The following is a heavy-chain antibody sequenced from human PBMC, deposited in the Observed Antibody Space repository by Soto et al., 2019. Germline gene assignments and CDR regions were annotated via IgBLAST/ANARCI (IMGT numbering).Heavy chain of an antibody. D-gene: IGHD3-3*01. J-gene: IGHJ5*02. CDR3: ARDGRGRQKEPYYDFWSGSP. V-gene: IGHV3-48*01. Sequence: ESLKISCAASGFTFSSYSMNWVRQAPGKGLEWVSYISSSSSTIYYADSVKGRFTISRDNAKNSLYLQMNSLRAEDTAVYYCARDGRGRQKEPYYDFWSGSPWGQGTLVTVSS. CDR1: GFTFSSYS. CDR2: ISSSSSTI.